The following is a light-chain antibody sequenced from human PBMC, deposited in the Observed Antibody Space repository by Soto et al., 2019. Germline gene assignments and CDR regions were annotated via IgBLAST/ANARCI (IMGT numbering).Light chain of an antibody. CDR2: DAS. J-gene: IGKJ3*01. Sequence: DIQMTQSPSSLSASVGDRVTITCQASQDISNYLNWYQQKPGKAPKLLIYDASNLETGVPSRFSGSRSGTDFTFTISSLQPEDIATYYCQQYDNLPPFTFGPGTKVHIK. CDR1: QDISNY. V-gene: IGKV1-33*01. CDR3: QQYDNLPPFT.